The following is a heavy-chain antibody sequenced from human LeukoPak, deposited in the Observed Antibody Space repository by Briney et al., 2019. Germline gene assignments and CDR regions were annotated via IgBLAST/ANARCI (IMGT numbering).Heavy chain of an antibody. CDR2: VTGGNGYT. CDR1: GYSFTTYA. J-gene: IGHJ4*02. Sequence: ASVKVSCKASGYSFTTYAIHWVRQAPGQRLEWMGWVTGGNGYTEFSQAFQGRVTFTRDTSADTAYMELSSLRSDDMAVYYCARAKYPRWELHPFDYWGQGTPVTVSS. V-gene: IGHV1-3*03. CDR3: ARAKYPRWELHPFDY. D-gene: IGHD1-26*01.